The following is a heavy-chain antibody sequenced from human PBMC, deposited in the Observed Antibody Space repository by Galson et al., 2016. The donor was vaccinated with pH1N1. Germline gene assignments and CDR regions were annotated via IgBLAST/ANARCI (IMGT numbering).Heavy chain of an antibody. Sequence: QSGAEVKKPGESLKISCKGSGHKFTSSWIGWVRQMPGKGLEWMGIIYLGGSLIRYRPSFQGQVTISADKSLNIVYLEWGSLKASDTAMYYCARQNDYGDYRGDAFDIWGQGTMVTVSS. CDR2: IYLGGSLI. CDR1: GHKFTSSW. D-gene: IGHD4-17*01. J-gene: IGHJ3*02. CDR3: ARQNDYGDYRGDAFDI. V-gene: IGHV5-51*01.